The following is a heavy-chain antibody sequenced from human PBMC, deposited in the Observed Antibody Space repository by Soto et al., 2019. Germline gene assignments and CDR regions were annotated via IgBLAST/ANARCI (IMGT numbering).Heavy chain of an antibody. J-gene: IGHJ3*02. CDR2: IYPGDSDT. D-gene: IGHD3-3*01. Sequence: GESLKISCKGSGYTFTDYWIGWVGQLPGKGLEWMGIIYPGDSDTRYSPSFQGHVTITVDKSTSTAYLQWNTLKASDTAMYYCARQAIFGVIIIAFDIWGQGTMVTVSS. CDR3: ARQAIFGVIIIAFDI. V-gene: IGHV5-51*01. CDR1: GYTFTDYW.